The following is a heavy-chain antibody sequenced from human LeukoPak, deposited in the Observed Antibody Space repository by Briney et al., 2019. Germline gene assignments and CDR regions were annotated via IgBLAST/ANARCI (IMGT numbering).Heavy chain of an antibody. J-gene: IGHJ4*02. CDR3: ASAEASYFDY. Sequence: SSETLSLTCTVSGGSISSGSYYWNWIRQPAGKGLEWIGLIFISGSTNYNPSLKSRVTISVDTSKNQFSLKLSSVTAADTAVYYCASAEASYFDYWGQGTLVTVSS. CDR1: GGSISSGSYY. CDR2: IFISGST. V-gene: IGHV4-61*02.